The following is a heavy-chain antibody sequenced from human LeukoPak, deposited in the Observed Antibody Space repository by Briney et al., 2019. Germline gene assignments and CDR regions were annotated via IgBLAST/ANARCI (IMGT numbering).Heavy chain of an antibody. CDR3: ARDPYPIAPWNWYSDL. J-gene: IGHJ2*01. CDR1: GASISSYY. CDR2: IYYSGST. Sequence: PSETLSLTCTVSGASISSYYWSWIRQPPGKGLEWIGYIYYSGSTNYNPSLKSRVTISVDTSKNQFSLRLSSVTAADTAVYYCARDPYPIAPWNWYSDLWGRGTLVTVSS. D-gene: IGHD5-12*01. V-gene: IGHV4-59*01.